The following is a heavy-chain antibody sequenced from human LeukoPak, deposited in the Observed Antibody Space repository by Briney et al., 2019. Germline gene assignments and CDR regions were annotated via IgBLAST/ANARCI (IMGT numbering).Heavy chain of an antibody. CDR3: ARGDRSASNWFDP. V-gene: IGHV6-1*01. CDR1: GDSVSSNSAA. J-gene: IGHJ5*02. CDR2: TYYRSKWYN. Sequence: SQTLSLTCAISGDSVSSNSAAWNWIRQSPSRGLEWLGRTYYRSKWYNDYAVSVKSRITINPDTSKNQFSLKLISVTAADTAVYYCARGDRSASNWFDPWGQGMLVTVSS. D-gene: IGHD3-22*01.